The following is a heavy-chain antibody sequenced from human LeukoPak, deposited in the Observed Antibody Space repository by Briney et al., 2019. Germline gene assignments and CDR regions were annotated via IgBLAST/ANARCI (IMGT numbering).Heavy chain of an antibody. CDR2: ISYDGNKR. CDR3: AREVAKRGTVTFDY. CDR1: GFTFRNYG. D-gene: IGHD4-17*01. Sequence: PGGSLRLSCAASGFTFRNYGMHWVRQAPGKGLEWVAVISYDGNKRFYEDSVKGRFVISRDNSRSTLYLQLNSLRGGDTAVYFCAREVAKRGTVTFDYWGRGTLVTVSS. V-gene: IGHV3-30*03. J-gene: IGHJ4*02.